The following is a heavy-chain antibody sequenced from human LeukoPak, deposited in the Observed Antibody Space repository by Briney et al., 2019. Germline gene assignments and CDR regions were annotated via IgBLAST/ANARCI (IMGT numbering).Heavy chain of an antibody. CDR3: ARGLSVGFSEWLSYNWFDP. V-gene: IGHV3-74*01. CDR1: GFTFSSYW. Sequence: PGGSLRLSCAASGFTFSSYWMHWVRQAPGKGLVWVSRINSDGSSTSYADSVKGRFTISRDNAKNTLYLQMNSLRAEDTAVYYCARGLSVGFSEWLSYNWFDPWGQGTLVTVSS. D-gene: IGHD3-3*02. J-gene: IGHJ5*02. CDR2: INSDGSST.